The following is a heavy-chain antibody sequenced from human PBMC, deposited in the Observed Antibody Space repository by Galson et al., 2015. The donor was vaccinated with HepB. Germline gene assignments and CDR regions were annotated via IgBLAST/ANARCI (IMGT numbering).Heavy chain of an antibody. Sequence: SLRLSCAASGFTFSSYWMHWVRQAPGKGLVWVSRINRDGSSKGYGDSVRGRFTISRDNAKNTLYLRMNSLRAEDTAVYYCVRWELVVVDGLDYWGQGTLVTVAS. V-gene: IGHV3-74*01. J-gene: IGHJ4*02. CDR2: INRDGSSK. D-gene: IGHD2-15*01. CDR3: VRWELVVVDGLDY. CDR1: GFTFSSYW.